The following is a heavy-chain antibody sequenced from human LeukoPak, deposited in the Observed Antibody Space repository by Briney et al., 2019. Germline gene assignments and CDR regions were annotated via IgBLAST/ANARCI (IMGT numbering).Heavy chain of an antibody. CDR3: ARDWTKFSGSYPNAFDI. D-gene: IGHD1-26*01. V-gene: IGHV3-48*01. Sequence: QPGGSLRLSCAASGFTFSSYSMNWVRQAPGKGLEWVSYISSSSSTIYYADSVKGRFTISRDNAKNSLYLQMNSLRAEDTAVYYCARDWTKFSGSYPNAFDIWGQGTMVTVSS. CDR1: GFTFSSYS. J-gene: IGHJ3*02. CDR2: ISSSSSTI.